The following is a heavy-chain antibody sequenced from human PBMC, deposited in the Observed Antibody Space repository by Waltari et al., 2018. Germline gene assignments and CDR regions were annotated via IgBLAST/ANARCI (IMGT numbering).Heavy chain of an antibody. Sequence: EVQLVESGGGLVQPGGSLRLSCAASGFTFSSYAMSWVRQATGKVLECVSAISGSGGSTYYADSVKGRFTTSRDNSKNTLYLQMNSLRAEDTAVYYCAKTRVVIIQLDAFDIWCQGTMVTVSS. J-gene: IGHJ3*02. CDR1: GFTFSSYA. CDR3: AKTRVVIIQLDAFDI. V-gene: IGHV3-23*04. D-gene: IGHD3-3*01. CDR2: ISGSGGST.